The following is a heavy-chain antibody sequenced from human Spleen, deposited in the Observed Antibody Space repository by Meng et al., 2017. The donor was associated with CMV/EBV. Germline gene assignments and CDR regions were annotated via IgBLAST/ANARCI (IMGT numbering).Heavy chain of an antibody. V-gene: IGHV1-69*05. CDR2: IIPIFHTS. CDR3: ARTAVSYPPDYRLQYNGLDV. CDR1: GGTFSSYA. Sequence: SVKVSCKASGGTFSSYAFSWVRQAPGQGLDWMGGIIPIFHTSNYAQKFQGRVTITTDESTSTTYMELSSLRFEDTAVYYCARTAVSYPPDYRLQYNGLDVWGQGTTVTVSS. J-gene: IGHJ6*02. D-gene: IGHD4-11*01.